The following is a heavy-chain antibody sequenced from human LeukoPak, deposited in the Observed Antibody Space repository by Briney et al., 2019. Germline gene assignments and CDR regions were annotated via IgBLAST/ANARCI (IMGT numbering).Heavy chain of an antibody. CDR1: GYTFTGYY. CDR2: INPNSGGT. V-gene: IGHV1-2*02. D-gene: IGHD2-2*01. CDR3: ARSSTEDSFQRSILSLNYYYYGMDV. J-gene: IGHJ6*02. Sequence: GASMKVSCKASGYTFTGYYMHWVRQAPGQGLEWMGWINPNSGGTIYAQKFQGRVTMTRDTSISTAYVELSRLRSDDTAVYYCARSSTEDSFQRSILSLNYYYYGMDVWGQGTTVTVSS.